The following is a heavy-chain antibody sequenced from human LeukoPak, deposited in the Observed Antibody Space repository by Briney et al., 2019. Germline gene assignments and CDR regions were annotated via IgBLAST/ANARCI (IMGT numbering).Heavy chain of an antibody. J-gene: IGHJ4*02. V-gene: IGHV3-7*02. CDR1: GFTFSSCW. CDR2: IKQDGNEK. CDR3: ARLMGERSLFDY. D-gene: IGHD1-26*01. Sequence: GGSLRLSCAASGFTFSSCWMTWVRQAPGKGLEWVANIKQDGNEKYYVDSVKGRFSISRDNAKNSVYLQMNSLRAEDTAVYYCARLMGERSLFDYWGQGVPVTVSS.